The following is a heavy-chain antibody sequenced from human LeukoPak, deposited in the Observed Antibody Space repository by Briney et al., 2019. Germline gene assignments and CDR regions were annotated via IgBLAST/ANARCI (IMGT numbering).Heavy chain of an antibody. D-gene: IGHD3-10*01. CDR3: AKDANYYGSGAIDY. CDR1: GFTLSSYA. V-gene: IGHV3-23*01. CDR2: ISGSGGNT. Sequence: GGSLRLSCGASGFTLSSYAMSWVRQAPAKGREWVSAISGSGGNTYYADFVKGRFTISRNNSKNPLYLQMNSLRAEDTAVYYCAKDANYYGSGAIDYWGQGTLVTVSS. J-gene: IGHJ4*02.